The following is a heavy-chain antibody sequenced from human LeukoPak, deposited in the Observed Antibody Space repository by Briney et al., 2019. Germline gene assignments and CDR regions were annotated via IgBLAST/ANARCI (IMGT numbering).Heavy chain of an antibody. CDR3: ARLDIAARVPDY. V-gene: IGHV1-2*02. CDR1: GYTFTGYY. D-gene: IGHD6-6*01. J-gene: IGHJ4*02. Sequence: GASVKVSCKASGYTFTGYYMHWVRQAPGRGLEWMGWINPNSGGTNYAQKFQGRVTMTRDTSISTAYMELSRLRSDDTAVYYCARLDIAARVPDYWGQGTLVTVSS. CDR2: INPNSGGT.